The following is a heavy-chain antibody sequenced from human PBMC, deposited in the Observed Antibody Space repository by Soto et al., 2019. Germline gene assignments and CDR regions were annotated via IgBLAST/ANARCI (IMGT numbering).Heavy chain of an antibody. D-gene: IGHD6-13*01. Sequence: QVQLQESGPGLVKPSQTLSLTCTVSGGSISSGGYYWGWIRQHPGKGLEWIGYIYHSGTTTYNAPHKSRVTIXVXTXXNQSPLKLTSVTAAATAEYYWAEVSGSQQLGWFDPWGQGTLVTVSS. CDR2: IYHSGTT. V-gene: IGHV4-31*03. CDR3: AEVSGSQQLGWFDP. J-gene: IGHJ5*02. CDR1: GGSISSGGYY.